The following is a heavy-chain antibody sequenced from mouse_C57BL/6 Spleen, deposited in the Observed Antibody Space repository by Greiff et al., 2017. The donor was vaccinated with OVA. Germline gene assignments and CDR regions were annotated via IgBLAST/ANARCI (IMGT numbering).Heavy chain of an antibody. D-gene: IGHD1-1*01. J-gene: IGHJ4*01. CDR1: GFTFSSYA. V-gene: IGHV5-9-1*02. Sequence: VQLKESGEGLVKPGGSLKLSCAASGFTFSSYAMSWVRQTPEKRLEWVAYISSGGDYIYYADTVKGRFTISRDNARNTLYLQMSSLKSEDTAMYYCTRDGATVAMDYWGQGTSVTVSS. CDR3: TRDGATVAMDY. CDR2: ISSGGDYI.